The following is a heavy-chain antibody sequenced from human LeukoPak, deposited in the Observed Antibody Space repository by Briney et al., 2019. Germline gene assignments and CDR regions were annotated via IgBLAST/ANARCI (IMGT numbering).Heavy chain of an antibody. Sequence: ASVKVSCKTSGYSFTTYGITWVRQAPGQGLEWMGWNSAYNGHTNYAQKLQGRVNMTTDTSTNTAYMELRSLRSDDTAMYYCARSEIILDAIGADAFDIWGQGTMVTVSS. V-gene: IGHV1-18*01. CDR3: ARSEIILDAIGADAFDI. CDR2: NSAYNGHT. D-gene: IGHD2-8*01. CDR1: GYSFTTYG. J-gene: IGHJ3*02.